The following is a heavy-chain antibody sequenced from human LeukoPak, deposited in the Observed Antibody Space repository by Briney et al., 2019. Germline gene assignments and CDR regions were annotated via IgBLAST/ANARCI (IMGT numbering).Heavy chain of an antibody. V-gene: IGHV1-69*13. CDR3: AREYGGYFDY. J-gene: IGHJ4*02. Sequence: ASVKVSCKASGGNFRNYGFHWVRQAPGQGLEWMGGMLPIFGTANYAQKFQGRVTITADESSNIASLDLSSLTSEDTAVYYCAREYGGYFDYWGQGTLVTVSS. CDR2: MLPIFGTA. CDR1: GGNFRNYG. D-gene: IGHD4/OR15-4a*01.